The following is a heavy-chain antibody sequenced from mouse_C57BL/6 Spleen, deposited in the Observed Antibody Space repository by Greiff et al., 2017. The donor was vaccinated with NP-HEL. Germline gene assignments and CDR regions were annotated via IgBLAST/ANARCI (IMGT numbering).Heavy chain of an antibody. CDR1: GYTFTNYW. CDR2: IYPGGGYT. V-gene: IGHV1-63*01. Sequence: VQLQQSGAELVRPGTSVKMSCKASGYTFTNYWIGWAKQRPGHGLEWIGDIYPGGGYTNYNEKFKGKATLTADKSSSTAYMQFISLTSEDSAIYYCARSDDYYGHYYAMDYWGQGTSVTVSS. D-gene: IGHD1-1*01. J-gene: IGHJ4*01. CDR3: ARSDDYYGHYYAMDY.